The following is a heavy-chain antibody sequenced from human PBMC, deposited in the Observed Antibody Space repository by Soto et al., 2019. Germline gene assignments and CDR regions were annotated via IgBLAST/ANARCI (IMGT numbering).Heavy chain of an antibody. CDR2: INHSGST. V-gene: IGHV4-34*01. CDR1: GGSISSYY. D-gene: IGHD4-17*01. Sequence: PSETLSLTCTVSGGSISSYYWSLIRQPPGKGLEWIGEINHSGSTNYNPSLKSRVTISVDTSKNQFSLKLSSVTAADTAVYYCARGGNTVTPDYWGQGTLVTVSS. CDR3: ARGGNTVTPDY. J-gene: IGHJ4*02.